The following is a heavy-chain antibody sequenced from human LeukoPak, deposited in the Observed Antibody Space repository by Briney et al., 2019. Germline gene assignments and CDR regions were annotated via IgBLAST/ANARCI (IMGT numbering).Heavy chain of an antibody. CDR1: GFTFSSYG. D-gene: IGHD6-19*01. J-gene: IGHJ4*02. Sequence: PGRSLRLSCAASGFTFSSYGMHWVRQAPGKGLEWVAVIWYDGSNKYYADSVKGRFTISRDNSKNTLYLQMNSLRAEDTAVYYCAGSYSSGWYYFDYWGQGTLVTVSS. CDR3: AGSYSSGWYYFDY. V-gene: IGHV3-33*01. CDR2: IWYDGSNK.